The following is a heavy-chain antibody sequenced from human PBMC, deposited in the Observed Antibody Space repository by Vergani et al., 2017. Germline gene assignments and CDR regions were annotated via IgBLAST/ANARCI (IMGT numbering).Heavy chain of an antibody. Sequence: QVQLVESGGGLVKPGGSLRLSCAASGFTFSDYYMSWIRQAPGKGLEWVSYISSSSSYTNYADSVKGRFTISRDNAKNSLYLQMNSLRADDTAVYYCARDRPDYYDSSGYYSLYFDYWGQGTLVTVSS. D-gene: IGHD3-22*01. CDR3: ARDRPDYYDSSGYYSLYFDY. V-gene: IGHV3-11*06. CDR1: GFTFSDYY. CDR2: ISSSSSYT. J-gene: IGHJ4*02.